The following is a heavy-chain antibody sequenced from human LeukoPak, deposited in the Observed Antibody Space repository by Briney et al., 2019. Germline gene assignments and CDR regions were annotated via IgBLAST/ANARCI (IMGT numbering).Heavy chain of an antibody. V-gene: IGHV1-8*01. D-gene: IGHD3-3*01. CDR3: ARGATYYDFWSGYLYYFDY. Sequence: ASVKVSCKASGYTFTSYDINWVRQAPGQGLEWMGWMNPNSGNTGYAQKFQGRVTMTRNTSISTAYMELSSLRSEDTAVYYCARGATYYDFWSGYLYYFDYWGQGTLVTVSS. J-gene: IGHJ4*02. CDR2: MNPNSGNT. CDR1: GYTFTSYD.